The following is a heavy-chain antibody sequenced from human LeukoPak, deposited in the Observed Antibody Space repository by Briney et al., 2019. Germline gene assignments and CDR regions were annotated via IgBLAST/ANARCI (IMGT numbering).Heavy chain of an antibody. D-gene: IGHD6-19*01. V-gene: IGHV3-23*01. CDR2: IRGSGGGT. Sequence: GGSLRLSCAASGFTFNSYAMSWVRQAPGKGLEWVSAIRGSGGGTYYADSVKGRFTISRDNSKNTLYLQMNSLRAEDTAVYYCARERWSSGWLDYWGQGTLVTVSS. CDR1: GFTFNSYA. J-gene: IGHJ4*02. CDR3: ARERWSSGWLDY.